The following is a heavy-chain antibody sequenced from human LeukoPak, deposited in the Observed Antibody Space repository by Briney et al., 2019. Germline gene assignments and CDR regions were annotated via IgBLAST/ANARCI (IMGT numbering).Heavy chain of an antibody. CDR1: GYTFTSHS. CDR3: ARDRSIVHFDF. Sequence: ASVKVSCKASGYTFTSHSINWVRQAPGQGLEWMGWINMNTGNPTYAQGFAGRFVFSLDTSACTAYMQIISLRAEDTAVYYCARDRSIVHFDFWGQGTLVTVSS. J-gene: IGHJ4*02. V-gene: IGHV7-4-1*02. CDR2: INMNTGNP. D-gene: IGHD3-16*02.